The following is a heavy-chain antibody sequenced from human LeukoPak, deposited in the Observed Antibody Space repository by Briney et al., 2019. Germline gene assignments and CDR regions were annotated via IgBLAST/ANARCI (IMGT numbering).Heavy chain of an antibody. CDR1: GYSISSGYY. J-gene: IGHJ5*02. D-gene: IGHD3-10*01. CDR3: ARSLSYRGWFDP. Sequence: PSETLSLTCAVSGYSISSGYYWGWIRQPPGKGLEWIGSIYHSGSTYYNPSLKSRVTISVDTSKNQFSLKLSSVTAADTAVYYCARSLSYRGWFDPWGQGTLVTVSS. V-gene: IGHV4-38-2*01. CDR2: IYHSGST.